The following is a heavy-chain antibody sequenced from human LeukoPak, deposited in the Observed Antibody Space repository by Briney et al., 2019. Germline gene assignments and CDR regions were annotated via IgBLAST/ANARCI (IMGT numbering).Heavy chain of an antibody. CDR3: ARDQGDGNYGDYDLDY. J-gene: IGHJ4*02. CDR1: GYTXTSYY. CDR2: INPSGGST. Sequence: GASVKVSCTASGYTXTSYYMHWVRQAPGQGLGWMGIINPSGGSTSYAQKFQGRVTMTRDTSTSTVYMELSSLRSEDTAVYYCARDQGDGNYGDYDLDYWGQGTLVTVSS. V-gene: IGHV1-46*01. D-gene: IGHD4-17*01.